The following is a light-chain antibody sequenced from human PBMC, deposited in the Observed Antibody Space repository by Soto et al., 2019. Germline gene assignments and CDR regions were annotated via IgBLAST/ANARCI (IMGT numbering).Light chain of an antibody. CDR3: QQHTNLPLT. J-gene: IGKJ4*01. CDR1: QSVSSN. Sequence: IVVLQSLATLSLTKGERATLSCRASQSVSSNLAWYQQKPGQAPRLLIFDASNRATGIPARFSGSGSGTDFTLTISSLEPEDFAGYYCQQHTNLPLTFGEVAKVDI. CDR2: DAS. V-gene: IGKV3-11*01.